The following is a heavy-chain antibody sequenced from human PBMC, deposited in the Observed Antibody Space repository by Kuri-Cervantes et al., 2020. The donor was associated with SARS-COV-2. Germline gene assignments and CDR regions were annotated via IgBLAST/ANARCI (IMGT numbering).Heavy chain of an antibody. CDR3: ARERHFDWLQGFDP. CDR1: GGSITSYY. V-gene: IGHV4-59*01. J-gene: IGHJ5*02. Sequence: SETLSLTCTVSGGSITSYYWSWIRQPPGKGLEWIGSMYYSGITNYNPPLKSRVTISVDTSKSQFSLKLSSVTAADTAVYYCARERHFDWLQGFDPWGQGTLVTVSS. CDR2: MYYSGIT. D-gene: IGHD3-9*01.